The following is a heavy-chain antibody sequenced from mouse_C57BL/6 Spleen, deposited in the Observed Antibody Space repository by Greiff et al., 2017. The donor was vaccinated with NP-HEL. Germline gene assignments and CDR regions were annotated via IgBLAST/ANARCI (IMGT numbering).Heavy chain of an antibody. D-gene: IGHD1-1*01. V-gene: IGHV5-12*01. CDR1: GFTFSDYY. Sequence: EVKLVESGGGLVQPGGSLKLSCAASGFTFSDYYMYWVRQTPEKRLEWVAYISNGGGSTYYPDTVKGRFTISRDNAKNTLYLQMSRLKSEDTAMYYCARQGGSLRGFDYWGQGTTLTVSS. CDR2: ISNGGGST. CDR3: ARQGGSLRGFDY. J-gene: IGHJ2*01.